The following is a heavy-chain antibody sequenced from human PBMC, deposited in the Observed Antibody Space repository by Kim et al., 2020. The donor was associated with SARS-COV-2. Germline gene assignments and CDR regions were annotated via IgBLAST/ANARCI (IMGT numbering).Heavy chain of an antibody. CDR2: TRNKANSYTT. J-gene: IGHJ4*02. Sequence: GGSLRLSCAASGFTFSDHYMDWVRQAPGKGLEWVGRTRNKANSYTTEYAASVKGRFTISRDDSKNSLYLQMNSLKTEDTAVYYCARVSVAGTYYDSSGYSLIDYWGQGTLVTVSS. CDR3: ARVSVAGTYYDSSGYSLIDY. V-gene: IGHV3-72*01. D-gene: IGHD3-22*01. CDR1: GFTFSDHY.